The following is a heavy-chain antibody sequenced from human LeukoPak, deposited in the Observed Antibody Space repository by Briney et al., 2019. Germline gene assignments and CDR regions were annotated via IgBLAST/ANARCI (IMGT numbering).Heavy chain of an antibody. D-gene: IGHD6-13*01. J-gene: IGHJ4*02. CDR2: IYTSGST. CDR1: GGSISGYY. Sequence: SETLSLTCTVSGGSISGYYWSWIRQPAGKGLEWIGRIYTSGSTNYNPSLKSRVTMSVDTSKNQFSLHLSSVTAADTAVYYCASGRAGIAAAGTALAYWGQGTLVTVSS. V-gene: IGHV4-4*07. CDR3: ASGRAGIAAAGTALAY.